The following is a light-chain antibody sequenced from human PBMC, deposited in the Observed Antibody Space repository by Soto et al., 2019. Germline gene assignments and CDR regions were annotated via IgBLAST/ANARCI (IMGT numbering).Light chain of an antibody. Sequence: EIVMTQSPATLSVSPGERATLSCRASQSVNSNLAWFQQRPGQAPRLLIYGASTRASDIPARFSGGGSGTEFTLTISSLQSEDYAVYYCQNYKNWPYTFGQGTKLEIK. J-gene: IGKJ2*01. CDR1: QSVNSN. V-gene: IGKV3D-15*01. CDR2: GAS. CDR3: QNYKNWPYT.